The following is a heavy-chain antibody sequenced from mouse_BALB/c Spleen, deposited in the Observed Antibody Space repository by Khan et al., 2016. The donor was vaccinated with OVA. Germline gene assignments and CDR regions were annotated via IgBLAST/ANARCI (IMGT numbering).Heavy chain of an antibody. Sequence: VRLQQSGPELVKPGASVKMSCKASGYTFTNYVTHWVKQKPGQGLEWIGYINPHNDGTKFHEKFKGKATLTSDKSSSTAYMELSSLTSEDSAVYYCSRDANNGDFSFAYWGQGTLVTVSA. V-gene: IGHV1S136*01. D-gene: IGHD4-1*01. J-gene: IGHJ3*01. CDR1: GYTFTNYV. CDR2: INPHNDGT. CDR3: SRDANNGDFSFAY.